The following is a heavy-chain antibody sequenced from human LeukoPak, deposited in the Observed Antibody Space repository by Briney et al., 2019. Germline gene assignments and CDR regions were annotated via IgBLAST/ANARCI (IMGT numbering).Heavy chain of an antibody. CDR2: ISSSSSYT. CDR1: GFPLSDYY. CDR3: ARLGWATAPLDY. V-gene: IGHV3-11*06. J-gene: IGHJ4*02. D-gene: IGHD5-12*01. Sequence: GGSLRLSCAASGFPLSDYYMSWIRQATGKGLEWVSYISSSSSYTNYPDSVKGRFTISRDNAKSSLYLQMHRLRAWNTAVYYRARLGWATAPLDYWGQAILVTVSS.